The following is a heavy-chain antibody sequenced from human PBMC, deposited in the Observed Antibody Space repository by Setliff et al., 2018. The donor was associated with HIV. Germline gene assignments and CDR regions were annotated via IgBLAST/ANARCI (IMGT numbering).Heavy chain of an antibody. CDR2: INPNTGDT. V-gene: IGHV1-2*06. CDR1: GYTFTGYF. Sequence: ASVKVSCKASGYTFTGYFIHWVRQAPGQGLEWMGRINPNTGDTNYAQKFQGRVTMTRDTAISTAYMELSSLRSDDTAVYYCARENDILSGFNIHGFDYWGQGTPVTVSS. D-gene: IGHD3-9*01. J-gene: IGHJ4*02. CDR3: ARENDILSGFNIHGFDY.